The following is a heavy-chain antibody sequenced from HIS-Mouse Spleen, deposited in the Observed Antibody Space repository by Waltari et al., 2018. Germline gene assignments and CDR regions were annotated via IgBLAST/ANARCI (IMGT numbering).Heavy chain of an antibody. CDR1: GYTFTGYY. D-gene: IGHD3-3*01. Sequence: QVQLVQSGAEVKKPGASVKVSCKASGYTFTGYYMHWVRQAPGKGLSWRGWLNPNSGGTNDAQKFKGRVTMTRDTSISTAYMELSRLRSDDTAVYYCASGGFWSGYYGSFDYWGQGTLVTVSS. CDR3: ASGGFWSGYYGSFDY. J-gene: IGHJ4*02. V-gene: IGHV1-2*02. CDR2: LNPNSGGT.